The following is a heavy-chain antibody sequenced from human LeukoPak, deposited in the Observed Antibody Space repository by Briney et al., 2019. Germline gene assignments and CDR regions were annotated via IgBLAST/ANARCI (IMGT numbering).Heavy chain of an antibody. J-gene: IGHJ6*02. CDR1: GGSFSGYY. CDR3: AIDRILWFGELSAYYYYYYGMDV. CDR2: INHNGST. D-gene: IGHD3-10*01. Sequence: SELLSRTCAVSGGSFSGYYWSWIRQPPGKGLEWIGEINHNGSTNYNPSLKSRVTISVDTSKNQFSLKLSSVTAADTAVYYCAIDRILWFGELSAYYYYYYGMDVWGQGTTVTVSS. V-gene: IGHV4-34*01.